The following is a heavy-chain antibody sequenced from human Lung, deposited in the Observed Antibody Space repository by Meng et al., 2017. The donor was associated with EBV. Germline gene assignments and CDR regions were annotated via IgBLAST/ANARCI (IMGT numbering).Heavy chain of an antibody. V-gene: IGHV4-4*02. CDR2: IYHSGST. CDR3: AKEGGSGPLDY. CDR1: GGAISSSNW. D-gene: IGHD6-19*01. J-gene: IGHJ4*02. Sequence: QVHRQGSAPDPVELSGTLSLTCAVSGGAISSSNWWRWVRQPPGKGLEWIGEIYHSGSTNYNPSLKSRVTISVDKSKIQFSLKLSSVTAADTAVYYCAKEGGSGPLDYWGQGTLVTVSS.